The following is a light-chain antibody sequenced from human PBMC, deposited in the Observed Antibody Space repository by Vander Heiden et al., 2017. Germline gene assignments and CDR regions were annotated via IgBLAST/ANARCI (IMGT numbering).Light chain of an antibody. CDR2: GAS. V-gene: IGKV3-20*01. Sequence: IVFTQSPRSLSLSPRERATLSCRASQMVIENSLAWYQQKPGQAPRLLIFGASSRPTGLPDRFRGSGSGTDFTLTISRLEPEDFAVYYCQQYATSPFTFGPGTKVDI. CDR1: QMVIENS. J-gene: IGKJ3*01. CDR3: QQYATSPFT.